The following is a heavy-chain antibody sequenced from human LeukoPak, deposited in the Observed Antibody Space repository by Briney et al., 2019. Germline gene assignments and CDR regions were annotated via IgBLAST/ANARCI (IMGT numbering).Heavy chain of an antibody. D-gene: IGHD1-26*01. CDR3: ARALGGAPPI. Sequence: SETMSLTCTVSGGSISSHYWSWIRQPPGKGLEWIGYIYSGSTNYNPSLKSRVTISVDTSKNQFSLQLSSVTAADTAVYYCARALGGAPPIWGQGTLVTVSS. V-gene: IGHV4-59*11. CDR1: GGSISSHY. CDR2: IYSGST. J-gene: IGHJ4*02.